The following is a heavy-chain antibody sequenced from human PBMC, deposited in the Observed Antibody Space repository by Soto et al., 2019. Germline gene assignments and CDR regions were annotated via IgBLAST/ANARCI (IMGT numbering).Heavy chain of an antibody. V-gene: IGHV3-15*01. CDR1: GFTFSNAW. D-gene: IGHD3-10*01. CDR3: TTDYGSGRVPYPYYYYYYYMDV. J-gene: IGHJ6*03. Sequence: GGSLRLSCAASGFTFSNAWMSWVRQAPGKGLEWVGRIKSKTDGGTTDYAAPVKGRFTISRDDSKNTLYLQMNSLKTEDTAVYYCTTDYGSGRVPYPYYYYYYYMDVWGKGTTVTVS. CDR2: IKSKTDGGTT.